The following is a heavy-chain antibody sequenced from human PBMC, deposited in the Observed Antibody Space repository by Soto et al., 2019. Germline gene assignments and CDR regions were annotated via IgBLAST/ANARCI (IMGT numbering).Heavy chain of an antibody. J-gene: IGHJ6*03. CDR1: GYTFTTYA. D-gene: IGHD6-19*01. V-gene: IGHV1-3*01. CDR2: INAGDGNT. Sequence: QVQLVQSGAEVKEPGASVKVSCKASGYTFTTYAVNWVRQAPGRRLEWMGWINAGDGNTKYSQKFQGRVTITRDTSASTAYMHLSSLRSEDTAVYYYARDVFSSAWPYYMDVWGKGTTVTVSS. CDR3: ARDVFSSAWPYYMDV.